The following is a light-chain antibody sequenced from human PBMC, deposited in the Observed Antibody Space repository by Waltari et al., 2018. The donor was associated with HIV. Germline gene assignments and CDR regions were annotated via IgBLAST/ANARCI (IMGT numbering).Light chain of an antibody. CDR1: CPNVGTDN. V-gene: IGLV1-47*01. J-gene: IGLJ1*01. CDR2: NDY. CDR3: AAWDNILSGYV. Sequence: QSALTQPPSTSRTPGQRVTLSCPGRCPNVGTDNVYSYQQLTGTAPKLLIYNDYQRPSGVPVRFSGSKSGTSASLAISGLRSEDEADYYCAAWDNILSGYVFGTGTKVTVL.